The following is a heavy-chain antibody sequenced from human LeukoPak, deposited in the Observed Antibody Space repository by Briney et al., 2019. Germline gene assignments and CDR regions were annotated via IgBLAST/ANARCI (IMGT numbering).Heavy chain of an antibody. Sequence: PGGSLRLSCAGSEFILSAYGMHWVRQAPGKGLEWVALISHDGSQTFYADSVKGRFTISRDDSKNMVYLQMNSLRIEDTAVYYCAKAGGGAYCGGDCYARFGAFDPWGQGTLVTVSS. D-gene: IGHD2-21*02. V-gene: IGHV3-30*18. CDR1: EFILSAYG. CDR2: ISHDGSQT. CDR3: AKAGGGAYCGGDCYARFGAFDP. J-gene: IGHJ5*02.